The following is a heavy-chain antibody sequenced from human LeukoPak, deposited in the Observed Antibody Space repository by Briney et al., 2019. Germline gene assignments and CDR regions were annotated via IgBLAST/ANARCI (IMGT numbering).Heavy chain of an antibody. J-gene: IGHJ2*01. Sequence: GGSLRLSCAAFGFTFSTYAMHWVRQAPGKGLEYVSSISSNGGTTYYANSVKGRFTISRDNSKDTLYLQMGSLRTEDMAGYYCARGAVTIDPQHWYFDLWGRGTLVTVSS. D-gene: IGHD4-11*01. CDR2: ISSNGGTT. CDR3: ARGAVTIDPQHWYFDL. V-gene: IGHV3-64*01. CDR1: GFTFSTYA.